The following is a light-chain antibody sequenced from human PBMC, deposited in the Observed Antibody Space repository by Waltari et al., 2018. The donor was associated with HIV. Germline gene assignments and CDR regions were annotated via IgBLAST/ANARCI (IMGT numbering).Light chain of an antibody. Sequence: DIQMTPSPSTLSASVGDRVTITCRASPSVRRWLAWFPQKPGKVPKLLIYKASSLQSGVPSRFSGSGSGTEFTLTIDRLQPDDFATYYCQQYSRYRYTFGQGTNLELK. CDR3: QQYSRYRYT. CDR1: PSVRRW. J-gene: IGKJ2*01. V-gene: IGKV1-5*03. CDR2: KAS.